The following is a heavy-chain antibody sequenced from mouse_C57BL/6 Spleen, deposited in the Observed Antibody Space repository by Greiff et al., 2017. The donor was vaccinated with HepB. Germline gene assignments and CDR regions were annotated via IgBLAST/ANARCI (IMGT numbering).Heavy chain of an antibody. V-gene: IGHV1-54*01. CDR1: GYAFTNYL. D-gene: IGHD1-1*01. J-gene: IGHJ3*01. CDR3: ARNYGSSSAWFAY. Sequence: VQLQQSGAELVRPGTSVKVSCKASGYAFTNYLIEWVKQRPGRGLEWIGVINPGSGGTNYNEKFKGKATLTADKSSSTAYMQLSSLTSEDSAVYFCARNYGSSSAWFAYWGQGTLVTVSA. CDR2: INPGSGGT.